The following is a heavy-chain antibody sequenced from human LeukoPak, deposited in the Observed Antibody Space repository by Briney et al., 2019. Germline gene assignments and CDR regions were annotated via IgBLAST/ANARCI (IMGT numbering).Heavy chain of an antibody. J-gene: IGHJ6*03. CDR1: GVTFSSYA. D-gene: IGHD3-3*01. V-gene: IGHV3-23*01. Sequence: GGSLRLSCAASGVTFSSYAMSWVRQAPGKGLEWVSAISGSGGSTYYADSVKGRFTISRDNSKNTLYLQMNSLRAEDTAVYYCAKVGSNYDFWSGYFNDYYYYYMDVWGKGTTVTVSS. CDR3: AKVGSNYDFWSGYFNDYYYYYMDV. CDR2: ISGSGGST.